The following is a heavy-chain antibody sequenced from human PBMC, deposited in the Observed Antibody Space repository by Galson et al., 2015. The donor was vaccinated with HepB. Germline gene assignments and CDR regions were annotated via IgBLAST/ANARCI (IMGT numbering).Heavy chain of an antibody. D-gene: IGHD4-17*01. CDR3: ARGGNYDYGDIFTEPLEY. J-gene: IGHJ4*02. V-gene: IGHV1-8*01. CDR2: MNPNSGNT. CDR1: GYTFTSYD. Sequence: SVKVSCKASGYTFTSYDINWVRQATGQGLEWMGWMNPNSGNTLYPQKFQGRVTMTRNTSISTAYMELSSLRSEDTAVYYCARGGNYDYGDIFTEPLEYWGQGTLVTVSS.